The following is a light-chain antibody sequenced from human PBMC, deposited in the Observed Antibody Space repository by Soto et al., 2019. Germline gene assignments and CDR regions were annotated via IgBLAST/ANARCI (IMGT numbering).Light chain of an antibody. CDR3: QQYYSTPHT. V-gene: IGKV4-1*01. CDR2: WAS. CDR1: QSVLYSSNNKNY. Sequence: DIVMTQSPDSLAVSLGERATINCKSSQSVLYSSNNKNYLAWYQQKPGQPPKLLIYWASTRESGVPDRFSGSGSGTDFTLTISCLQAEDVAVYYCQQYYSTPHTFGQGTKLEIK. J-gene: IGKJ2*01.